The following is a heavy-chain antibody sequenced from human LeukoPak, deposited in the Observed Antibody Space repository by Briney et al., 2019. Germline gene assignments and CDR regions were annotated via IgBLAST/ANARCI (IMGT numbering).Heavy chain of an antibody. CDR3: AGWYCSSTSCPDTYYDGMDV. D-gene: IGHD2-2*01. CDR2: IYYSGST. V-gene: IGHV4-30-4*01. CDR1: GGSISSGDYY. J-gene: IGHJ6*02. Sequence: SETLSLTCTVSGGSISSGDYYWSWIRQPPGKGLEWIVYIYYSGSTYYNPSLKSRVTISVDTSKNQFSLKLSSVTAADTAVYYCAGWYCSSTSCPDTYYDGMDVWGQGTTVTVSS.